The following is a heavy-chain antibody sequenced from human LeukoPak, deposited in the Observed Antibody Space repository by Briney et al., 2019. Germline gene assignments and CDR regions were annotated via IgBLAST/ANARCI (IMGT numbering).Heavy chain of an antibody. V-gene: IGHV4-59*08. CDR2: IYYSGST. J-gene: IGHJ4*02. D-gene: IGHD6-19*01. Sequence: SETLSLTCTVSGGSISSYYWSWIRQPPGKGLEWIGYIYYSGSTNYNPSLKSRVTMSVDTSKNQFSLKLSPVTAADTAVYYCARHKVGSGWAYFDYWGQGTLVTVSS. CDR1: GGSISSYY. CDR3: ARHKVGSGWAYFDY.